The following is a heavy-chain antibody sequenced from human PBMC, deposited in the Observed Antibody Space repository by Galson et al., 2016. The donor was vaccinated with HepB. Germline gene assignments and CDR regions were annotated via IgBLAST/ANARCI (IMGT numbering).Heavy chain of an antibody. CDR3: ARDLLMGHTRGIFDI. V-gene: IGHV3-21*06. CDR1: GFTFSSYS. Sequence: SLRLSCAASGFTFSSYSMNWVRQSPGKGLEWVSAISGSSDYLYYADSVRGRFTISRDNTKNSLYLQMNSLRADDTALYYCARDLLMGHTRGIFDIWGQGTPVAVSS. D-gene: IGHD2-8*02. CDR2: ISGSSDYL. J-gene: IGHJ3*02.